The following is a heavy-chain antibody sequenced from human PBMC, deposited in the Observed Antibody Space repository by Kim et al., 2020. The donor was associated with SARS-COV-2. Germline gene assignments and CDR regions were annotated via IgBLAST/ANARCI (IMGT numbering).Heavy chain of an antibody. D-gene: IGHD6-19*01. Sequence: GGSLRLSCAASGFTFSSYGMHWVRQAPGKGLEWVAVIWYDGSNKYYADSVKGRFTISRDNSKNTLYLQMNSLRAEDTAVYYCAKGDSSGWYPFFDYWGQGTLVTVSS. CDR2: IWYDGSNK. CDR1: GFTFSSYG. CDR3: AKGDSSGWYPFFDY. V-gene: IGHV3-33*06. J-gene: IGHJ4*02.